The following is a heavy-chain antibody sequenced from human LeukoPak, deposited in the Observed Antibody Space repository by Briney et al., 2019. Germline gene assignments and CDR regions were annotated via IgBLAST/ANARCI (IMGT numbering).Heavy chain of an antibody. CDR2: TYYRSKWYS. J-gene: IGHJ5*02. V-gene: IGHV6-1*01. CDR3: ARGPGRIDP. Sequence: SQTLSLTCAISGDSVSSNGAAWNWIRQSPSRGLEWLGRTYYRSKWYSHYAASVKSRIIIKPDSSKNQFSLQLNSVTPEDTAVYYCARGPGRIDPWGQGILVTVSS. CDR1: GDSVSSNGAA.